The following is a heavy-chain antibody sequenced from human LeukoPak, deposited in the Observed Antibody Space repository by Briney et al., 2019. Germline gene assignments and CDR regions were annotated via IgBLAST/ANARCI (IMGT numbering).Heavy chain of an antibody. Sequence: ASVKVSCKASGYTFTSYGIGWVRQAPGQGLEWMGWISAYNGNTNYAQKLQGRVTMTTDTSTSTAYMELRSLRSDDTAVYYCARDPPRCSGGSCYFDYWGQGTLVTVSS. J-gene: IGHJ4*02. CDR1: GYTFTSYG. CDR3: ARDPPRCSGGSCYFDY. D-gene: IGHD2-15*01. V-gene: IGHV1-18*01. CDR2: ISAYNGNT.